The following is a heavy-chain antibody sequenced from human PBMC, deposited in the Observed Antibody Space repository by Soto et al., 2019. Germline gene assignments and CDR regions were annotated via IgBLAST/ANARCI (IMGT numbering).Heavy chain of an antibody. D-gene: IGHD4-17*01. CDR1: GYTFTNYY. V-gene: IGHV1-46*01. CDR2: INPSGGST. CDR3: ARDSAYGDYQYFFDY. J-gene: IGHJ4*02. Sequence: QVQLVQSGAEVKKPGASVKVSCKASGYTFTNYYMHWVRQAPGQGLEWMGKINPSGGSTSYAQSFQGRVTMTRDTFTSTVYMELSRLRSEDTAMYYCARDSAYGDYQYFFDYWGQGTLVTVSS.